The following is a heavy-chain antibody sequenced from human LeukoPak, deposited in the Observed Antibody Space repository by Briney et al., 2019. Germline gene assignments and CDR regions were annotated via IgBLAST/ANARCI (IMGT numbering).Heavy chain of an antibody. CDR1: GDSLSSNSAA. D-gene: IGHD6-13*01. Sequence: SQTLSLTCALSGDSLSSNSAAWNWIRHSPSRGLEWLVRTYYRSKWYNDYAVSVKSRITINPDTSKNQFSLQLNSVTPEDTAVYYCARGGSSWEYYYYGMDVWGQGTTVTVSS. CDR3: ARGGSSWEYYYYGMDV. V-gene: IGHV6-1*01. CDR2: TYYRSKWYN. J-gene: IGHJ6*02.